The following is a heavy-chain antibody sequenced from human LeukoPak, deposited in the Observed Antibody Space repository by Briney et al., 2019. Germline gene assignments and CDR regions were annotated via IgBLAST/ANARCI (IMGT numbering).Heavy chain of an antibody. D-gene: IGHD6-13*01. CDR1: GYIFTKYD. J-gene: IGHJ4*02. CDR3: ARETKDGVFFDY. Sequence: ASVKVSYKTSGYIFTKYDISWVRQAPGQGPEWMGWITPYNGNAQSAPKFEGRVTMTTDTSASTAYLELRGLKSDDTAVYYCARETKDGVFFDYWGQGTLVIVSS. CDR2: ITPYNGNA. V-gene: IGHV1-18*01.